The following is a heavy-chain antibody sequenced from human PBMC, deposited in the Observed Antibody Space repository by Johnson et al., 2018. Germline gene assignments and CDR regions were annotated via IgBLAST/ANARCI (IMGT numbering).Heavy chain of an antibody. CDR2: ISYDGSNK. D-gene: IGHD1-1*01. J-gene: IGHJ6*03. CDR1: GFTFRTYG. CDR3: AKELLRGTRVYKYMDA. Sequence: VQLVESGGGVVQXGRSLRLXCAASGFTFRTYGMHWVRQTPDNGLEWVATISYDGSNKNYADSVKGRFTISRDNSKNTLYLQINSLRAEDTAVYYCAKELLRGTRVYKYMDAWGKGATVTVSS. V-gene: IGHV3-30*18.